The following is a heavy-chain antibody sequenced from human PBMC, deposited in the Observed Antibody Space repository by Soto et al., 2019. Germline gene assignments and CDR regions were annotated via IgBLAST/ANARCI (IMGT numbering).Heavy chain of an antibody. CDR1: VASITGSSY. CDR3: ARGMTPPGAPAWYYFDS. CDR2: FSLSGTT. J-gene: IGHJ4*02. Sequence: SETLPLTCTVSVASITGSSYWIWIRQPAWKGLEWIGRFSLSGTTNYNPSLRSRVTMSADVSKNQFSLRLTSVTAADTALYYCARGMTPPGAPAWYYFDSWGQATLVTVS. D-gene: IGHD2-8*02. V-gene: IGHV4-4*07.